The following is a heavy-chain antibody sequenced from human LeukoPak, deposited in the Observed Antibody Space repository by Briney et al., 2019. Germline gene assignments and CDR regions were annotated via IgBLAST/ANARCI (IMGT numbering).Heavy chain of an antibody. CDR3: ARDKTGPVFGY. Sequence: GRSLRLSCAASGFTFSSYAMHWVRQAPGKGLEWVAVISYDGSNKYYADSVKGRFTISRDNSKNTLYLQMNSLRAEDTAVYYCARDKTGPVFGYWGQGTLVTVSS. CDR1: GFTFSSYA. V-gene: IGHV3-30*07. CDR2: ISYDGSNK. D-gene: IGHD3-9*01. J-gene: IGHJ4*02.